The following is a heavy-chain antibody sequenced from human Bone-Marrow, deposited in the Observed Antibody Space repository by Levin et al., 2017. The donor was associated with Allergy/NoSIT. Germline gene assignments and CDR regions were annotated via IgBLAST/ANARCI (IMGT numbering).Heavy chain of an antibody. J-gene: IGHJ4*02. CDR3: AREEGRGRPPREYSSGWYDSDYFDY. D-gene: IGHD6-19*01. CDR1: GGSISSSSYY. CDR2: IYYSGST. Sequence: PSETLSLTCTVSGGSISSSSYYWGWIRQPPGKGLEWIGSIYYSGSTYYNPSLKSRVTISVDTSKNQFSLKLSSVTAADTAVYYCAREEGRGRPPREYSSGWYDSDYFDYWGQGTLVTVSS. V-gene: IGHV4-39*07.